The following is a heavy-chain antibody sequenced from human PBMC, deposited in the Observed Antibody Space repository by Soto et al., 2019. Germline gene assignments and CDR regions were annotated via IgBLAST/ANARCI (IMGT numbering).Heavy chain of an antibody. V-gene: IGHV2-26*01. D-gene: IGHD1-26*01. CDR2: IFSGDDR. CDR1: GFSLSDSRLG. Sequence: QVTLKESGPVLLRPTETLTLTCTVSGFSLSDSRLGVGWIRQPPGKALEWVAHIFSGDDRSYSPSLRSRLTISKDTSISQVVLTLTNVDPADTATYYCVRIGVTRDWLYYFEPWGRGTPVPVSP. J-gene: IGHJ5*02. CDR3: VRIGVTRDWLYYFEP.